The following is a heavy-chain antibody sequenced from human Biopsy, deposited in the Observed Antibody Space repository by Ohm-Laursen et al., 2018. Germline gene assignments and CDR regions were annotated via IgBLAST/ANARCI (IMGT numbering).Heavy chain of an antibody. CDR1: GFTFTDHY. V-gene: IGHV3-72*01. Sequence: SLRLSCAASGFTFTDHYMDWVRQPPGGGLAWVGRAKNKANSYIIAYAASLRGRFTISRDDSKSSLYLQMNSLRTEDTAVYYCVRGAYGFDYWGQGTLVTVSS. CDR3: VRGAYGFDY. CDR2: AKNKANSYII. D-gene: IGHD4-17*01. J-gene: IGHJ4*02.